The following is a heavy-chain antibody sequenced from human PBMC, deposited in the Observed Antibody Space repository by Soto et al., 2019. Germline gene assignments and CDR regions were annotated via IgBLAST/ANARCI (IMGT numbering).Heavy chain of an antibody. J-gene: IGHJ4*02. CDR1: GFSFSKAW. V-gene: IGHV3-15*07. CDR3: TTSGNPNIVDH. Sequence: EVQLVESGGGLVKPGGSLTLSCEASGFSFSKAWMNWVRQATGKGLEWVGRIRSRSGTTDYAAPVQGRFTISRDDSKYTLYLQMNSLKVEDKAVYFCTTSGNPNIVDHWGQGTLVTVSS. CDR2: IRSRSGTT.